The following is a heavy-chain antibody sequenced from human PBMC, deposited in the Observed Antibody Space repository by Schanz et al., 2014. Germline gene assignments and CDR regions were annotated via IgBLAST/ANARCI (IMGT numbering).Heavy chain of an antibody. CDR1: GGSSSDCY. V-gene: IGHV4-34*01. Sequence: QVQLQQWGAGLLKASETLSLTCAVYGGSSSDCYWSWIRQPPGKGLEWIGEINHSGGTNYNPSLKGRATRSVDTSKNKFSLILTSVTAADTAVYYCELITLDRGVRNDYWGQGTLVSVSS. J-gene: IGHJ4*02. CDR2: INHSGGT. CDR3: ELITLDRGVRNDY. D-gene: IGHD3-10*01.